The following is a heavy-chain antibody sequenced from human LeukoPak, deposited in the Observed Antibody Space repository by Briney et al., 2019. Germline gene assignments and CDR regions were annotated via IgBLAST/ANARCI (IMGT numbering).Heavy chain of an antibody. V-gene: IGHV3-11*01. CDR1: GFTFSDYY. D-gene: IGHD5-18*01. CDR3: ARVDCIYGYGS. J-gene: IGHJ5*02. Sequence: GGSLRLSCAASGFTFSDYYMSWIRQAPGKGLEWVSYISSSGSTICYADSVKGRFTISRDNDKNSLSLQINNRRGEDRALYYCARVDCIYGYGSWGQGTLVTVSS. CDR2: ISSSGSTI.